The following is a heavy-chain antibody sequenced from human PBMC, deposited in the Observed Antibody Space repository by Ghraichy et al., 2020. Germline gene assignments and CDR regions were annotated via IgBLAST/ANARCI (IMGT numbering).Heavy chain of an antibody. J-gene: IGHJ2*01. Sequence: SETLSLTCTVSGGSISSYYWSWIRQPPGKGLEWIGYIYYSGSTNYNPSLKSRVTISVDTSKNQFSLKLSSVTAADTAVYYCARAPLGDWYFDLWGRGTLVTVSS. D-gene: IGHD3-16*01. CDR3: ARAPLGDWYFDL. CDR1: GGSISSYY. V-gene: IGHV4-59*01. CDR2: IYYSGST.